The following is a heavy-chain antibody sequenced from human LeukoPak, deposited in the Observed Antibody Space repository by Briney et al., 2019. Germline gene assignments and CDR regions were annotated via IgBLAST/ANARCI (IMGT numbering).Heavy chain of an antibody. J-gene: IGHJ4*02. CDR1: RFTFSSYS. CDR3: ARAPYSYGPTDYFDY. Sequence: GGSLRLSCAASRFTFSSYSMNWVRHAPGKGLEWVSSISSSSSYIYYADSVKGRFTISRDNAKNSLYLQMNSLRAEDTAVYYCARAPYSYGPTDYFDYWGQGTLVTVSS. CDR2: ISSSSSYI. D-gene: IGHD5-18*01. V-gene: IGHV3-21*04.